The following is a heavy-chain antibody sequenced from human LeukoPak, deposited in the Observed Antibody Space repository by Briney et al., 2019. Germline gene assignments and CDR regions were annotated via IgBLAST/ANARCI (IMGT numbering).Heavy chain of an antibody. CDR1: GFTFSSYG. CDR3: AKAQNSGYDYKNFDY. V-gene: IGHV3-30*02. CDR2: IRYDGSNK. D-gene: IGHD5-12*01. J-gene: IGHJ4*02. Sequence: GGSLRLSCAASGFTFSSYGTHWVRQAPGKGLEWVAFIRYDGSNKYYADSVKGRFTISRDNSKNTLYLQMNSLRAADTAVYYCAKAQNSGYDYKNFDYWGQGTLVTVSS.